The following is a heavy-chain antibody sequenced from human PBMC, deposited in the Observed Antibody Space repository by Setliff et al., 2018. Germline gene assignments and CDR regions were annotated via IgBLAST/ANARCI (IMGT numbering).Heavy chain of an antibody. CDR1: GFNFNSYW. V-gene: IGHV3-74*01. D-gene: IGHD1-1*01. CDR2: ISPDGSVI. J-gene: IGHJ6*03. Sequence: ETLSLSCAGSGFNFNSYWMNWVRQVPGKGLVWVSRISPDGSVIDYADSVKGRFTVSRDNAKNTLYLQMNSLRAEDTAVYYCARDREGDGNYYMDVWGKGTTVTVSS. CDR3: ARDREGDGNYYMDV.